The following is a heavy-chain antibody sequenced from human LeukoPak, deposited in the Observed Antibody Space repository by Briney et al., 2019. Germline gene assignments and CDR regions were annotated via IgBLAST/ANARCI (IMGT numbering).Heavy chain of an antibody. CDR1: GFTFSSYA. V-gene: IGHV3-23*01. CDR2: ISGSGGST. CDR3: AKVRLSQQLAYFDY. Sequence: GGSLRLSCAASGFTFSSYAMSWVRQAPGKGLEWVSAISGSGGSTYYADSLKGRFTISRDNPKDTLYLQMNSLRAEDAAVYYCAKVRLSQQLAYFDYWGQGTLVTVSS. J-gene: IGHJ4*02. D-gene: IGHD6-13*01.